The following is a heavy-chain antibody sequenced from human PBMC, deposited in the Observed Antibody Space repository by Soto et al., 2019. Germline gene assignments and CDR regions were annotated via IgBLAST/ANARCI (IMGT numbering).Heavy chain of an antibody. CDR3: TRDVAMYYDFWSGYPPSPYGMDV. Sequence: PGGSLRLSCTASGFTFGDYAMSWFRQAPGKGLEWVGFIRSKAYGGTTEYAASVKGRFTISRDDSKSIAYLQMNSLKTEDTAVYYCTRDVAMYYDFWSGYPPSPYGMDVWGQGTTVTVSS. D-gene: IGHD3-3*01. V-gene: IGHV3-49*03. CDR1: GFTFGDYA. J-gene: IGHJ6*02. CDR2: IRSKAYGGTT.